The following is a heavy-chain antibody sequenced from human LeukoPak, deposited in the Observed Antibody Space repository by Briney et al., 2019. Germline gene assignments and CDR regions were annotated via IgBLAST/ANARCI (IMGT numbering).Heavy chain of an antibody. Sequence: ASVKVSCKASGYTFTSYGISWVRQAPGQGLEWMGWISAYNGNTNYAQKLQGRVTMTTDTSTSTAYMELRSLRSDDTAVYYCARDQEKGLLWFGELLYPDQNRLNWFDPWGQGTLVTVSS. CDR1: GYTFTSYG. J-gene: IGHJ5*02. V-gene: IGHV1-18*01. CDR2: ISAYNGNT. CDR3: ARDQEKGLLWFGELLYPDQNRLNWFDP. D-gene: IGHD3-10*01.